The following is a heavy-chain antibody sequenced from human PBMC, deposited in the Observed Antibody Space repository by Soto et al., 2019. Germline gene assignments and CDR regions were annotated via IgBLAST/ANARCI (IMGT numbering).Heavy chain of an antibody. CDR1: GFTFSSYA. D-gene: IGHD7-27*01. V-gene: IGHV3-30-3*01. J-gene: IGHJ6*02. CDR3: ARAINGGYYYYGMDV. CDR2: ISDDGSKK. Sequence: PGGSLRLSCAASGFTFSSYAMHWVRQAPGKGLEWVAVISDDGSKKYDADSVKGRFTISRDNSKNTLYLQMNSLRAEDTAVYYCARAINGGYYYYGMDVWGQGTTVTAP.